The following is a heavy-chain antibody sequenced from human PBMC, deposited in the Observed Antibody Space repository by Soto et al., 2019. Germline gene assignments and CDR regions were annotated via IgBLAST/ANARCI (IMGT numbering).Heavy chain of an antibody. CDR1: GFTFTSSA. D-gene: IGHD6-19*01. J-gene: IGHJ6*02. CDR3: AAGAVAGTLHYYYYYGMDV. CDR2: IVVGSGNT. V-gene: IGHV1-58*01. Sequence: VASVKVSCKASGFTFTSSAVQWVRQARGQRLEWIGWIVVGSGNTNYAQKFQERVTITRDMSTSTAYMELSSLRSEDTAVYYCAAGAVAGTLHYYYYYGMDVWGQGTTVTVSS.